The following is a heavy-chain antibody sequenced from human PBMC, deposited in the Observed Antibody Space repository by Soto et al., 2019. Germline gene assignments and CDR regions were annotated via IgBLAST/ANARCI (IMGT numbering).Heavy chain of an antibody. CDR1: GFTFRKDA. J-gene: IGHJ6*02. V-gene: IGHV3-30*04. CDR3: AKGSGFGV. Sequence: GGSLRLSCAASGFTFRKDAMHWVRQAPGKGLEWLAVISYDGSNKYYADSVKGRFTISRDNSKNTLYLQMNSLRAEDTAVYYCAKGSGFGVWGQGTTVTVSS. CDR2: ISYDGSNK. D-gene: IGHD3-10*01.